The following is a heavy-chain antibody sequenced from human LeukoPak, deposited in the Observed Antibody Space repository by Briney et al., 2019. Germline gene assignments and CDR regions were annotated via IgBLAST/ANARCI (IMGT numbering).Heavy chain of an antibody. CDR2: IDHRGSS. J-gene: IGHJ4*03. Sequence: SETLSLTCAAHGETFSAYFLSWIRQVPGKGLEWIGEIDHRGSSNYNPPLKSRATISVDTSKNHFSLSLTSVTAADTAVYYCATRSSTLAAARCFDDWGQGTVVTVSS. CDR3: ATRSSTLAAARCFDD. D-gene: IGHD6-6*01. V-gene: IGHV4-34*08. CDR1: GETFSAYF.